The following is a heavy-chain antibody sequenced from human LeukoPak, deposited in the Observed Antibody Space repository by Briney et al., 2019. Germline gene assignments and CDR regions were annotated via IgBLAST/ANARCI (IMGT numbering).Heavy chain of an antibody. Sequence: PGGSLRLSCAASGFTFSSYGMHWVRQAPGKGLEWVAVIWYDGSNKYYADSVKGRFTISRDNSKNTLYLQMNSLRAEDTAVYYCARVGVVVPAATDYWGQGTLVTVSS. CDR1: GFTFSSYG. J-gene: IGHJ4*02. CDR3: ARVGVVVPAATDY. D-gene: IGHD2-2*01. V-gene: IGHV3-33*01. CDR2: IWYDGSNK.